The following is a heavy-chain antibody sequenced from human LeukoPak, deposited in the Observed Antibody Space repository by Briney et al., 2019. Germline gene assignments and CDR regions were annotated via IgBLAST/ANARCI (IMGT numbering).Heavy chain of an antibody. J-gene: IGHJ5*02. Sequence: SETLSLTCTVSGGSINDYYWSWIRQPPGKGLEWVGYISDSGSTNYNSYLKSRVTILVDTSKNQFSLKLSSVTAADTAVYYCAKHIEYSSPRWWFDPWGQGTLVTVSS. CDR3: AKHIEYSSPRWWFDP. CDR1: GGSINDYY. V-gene: IGHV4-59*08. D-gene: IGHD6-6*01. CDR2: ISDSGST.